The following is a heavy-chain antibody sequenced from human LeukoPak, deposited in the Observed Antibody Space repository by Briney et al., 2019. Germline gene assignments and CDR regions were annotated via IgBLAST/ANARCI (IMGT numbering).Heavy chain of an antibody. D-gene: IGHD1-26*01. J-gene: IGHJ4*02. CDR1: GFTFSDHY. CDR3: ARGQWGLDY. CDR2: ISPDGTTS. Sequence: GGSLRLSCAAAGFTFSDHYMTWIRQAPGKALEWVSYISPDGTTSYYADSLKGRFAVSRDNAKNSLYLQMNSLSAEDTAVYFCARGQWGLDYWGQGALVTVSS. V-gene: IGHV3-11*01.